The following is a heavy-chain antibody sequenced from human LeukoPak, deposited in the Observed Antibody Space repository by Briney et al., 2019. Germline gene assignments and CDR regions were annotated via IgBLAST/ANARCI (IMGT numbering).Heavy chain of an antibody. Sequence: SETLSLTCAVSDDSFSSHYWTWIRQPPGKGLEWIGYISYIGSTNYNASLKSRVTISLDTSKNQFSLKLSSVTAADTAVYYCARDMVTVTKGFDIWGQGTMGSVSS. V-gene: IGHV4-59*11. J-gene: IGHJ3*02. CDR1: DDSFSSHY. CDR3: ARDMVTVTKGFDI. CDR2: ISYIGST. D-gene: IGHD4-17*01.